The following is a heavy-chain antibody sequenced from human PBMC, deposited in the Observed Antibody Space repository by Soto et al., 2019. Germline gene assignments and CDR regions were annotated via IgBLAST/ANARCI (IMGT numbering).Heavy chain of an antibody. CDR1: GFTFSSYA. CDR2: ISGSGGNT. J-gene: IGHJ4*02. Sequence: EVQLLESGGGLVQPGKSLRLSCAASGFTFSSYAMNWVRQAPGKGLEWVSVISGSGGNTNYADSVKGRFTISRDNSKNTVFLQMNSLRAEDTAVYYWATESFDYWGQGTLVTVSS. V-gene: IGHV3-23*01. CDR3: ATESFDY.